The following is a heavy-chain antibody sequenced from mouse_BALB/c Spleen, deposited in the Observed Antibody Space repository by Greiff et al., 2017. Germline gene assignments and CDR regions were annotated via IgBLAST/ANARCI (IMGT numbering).Heavy chain of an antibody. V-gene: IGHV5-12-1*01. J-gene: IGHJ2*01. CDR2: ISSGGGST. D-gene: IGHD1-1*01. CDR1: GFAFSSYD. CDR3: ARQGCGSSYLDY. Sequence: EVMLVESGGGLVKPGGSLKLSCAASGFAFSSYDMSWVRQTPEKRLEWVAYISSGGGSTYYPDTVKGRFTISRDNAKNTLYLQMSSLKSEDTAMYYCARQGCGSSYLDYWGQGTTLTVSS.